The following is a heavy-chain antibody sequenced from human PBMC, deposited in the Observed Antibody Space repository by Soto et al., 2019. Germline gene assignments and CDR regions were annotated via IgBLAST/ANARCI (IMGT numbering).Heavy chain of an antibody. V-gene: IGHV4-38-2*01. CDR2: IYHSGST. CDR3: WGPRSGKQGDSFDI. J-gene: IGHJ3*02. CDR1: VYSISSGYY. D-gene: IGHD3-16*01. Sequence: PSETLSLTCAFSVYSISSGYYWGWIRQPPGKGLEWIGSIYHSGSTYYNPSLKSRVTISVDTSKNQFSLKLSSVTAADTAVYYCWGPRSGKQGDSFDIWRQGTMVSVS.